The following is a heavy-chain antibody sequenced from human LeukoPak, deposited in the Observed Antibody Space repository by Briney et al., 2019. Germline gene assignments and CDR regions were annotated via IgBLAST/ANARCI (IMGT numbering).Heavy chain of an antibody. CDR2: IYHSGST. V-gene: IGHV4-38-2*02. Sequence: KPSETLSLTCTVSGYSISSGYYWGWIRQPPGKGLEWIGSIYHSGSTYYNPSLKSRVTISVDTSKNQFSLKLSSVTAADTAVYYCARDFWVGAFDIWGQGTMVTVSS. D-gene: IGHD1-26*01. CDR3: ARDFWVGAFDI. J-gene: IGHJ3*02. CDR1: GYSISSGYY.